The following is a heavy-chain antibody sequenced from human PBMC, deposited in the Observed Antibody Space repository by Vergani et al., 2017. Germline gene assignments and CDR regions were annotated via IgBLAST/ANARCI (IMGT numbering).Heavy chain of an antibody. CDR2: ISYDGSNK. Sequence: QVQLVESGGGVVQPGRSLKPPFAASGFTFGSFAMHWVRQAPGKGLAGVAVISYDGSNKYYSASVKGRLTISRDNSKNPLYLQMNSLRAEDTAVYYCARDPLRGAATILDDWGQGTLVTVSS. D-gene: IGHD5-24*01. CDR3: ARDPLRGAATILDD. V-gene: IGHV3-30-3*01. J-gene: IGHJ4*02. CDR1: GFTFGSFA.